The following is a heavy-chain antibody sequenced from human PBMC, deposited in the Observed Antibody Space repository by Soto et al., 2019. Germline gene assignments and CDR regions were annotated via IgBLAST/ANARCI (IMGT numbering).Heavy chain of an antibody. CDR1: GLTFSRYW. CDR3: VGLLLGH. V-gene: IGHV3-7*01. CDR2: IKEDGSEI. J-gene: IGHJ4*02. D-gene: IGHD4-17*01. Sequence: EVQLVDSGGDLVQPGGSLRLSCAASGLTFSRYWMNWVRQAPGKGLEWVASIKEDGSEIHYVDSLKGRSTLSRDNAKNSLFLQINRLRAEDTAVYYCVGLLLGHWGQGYLVTVSS.